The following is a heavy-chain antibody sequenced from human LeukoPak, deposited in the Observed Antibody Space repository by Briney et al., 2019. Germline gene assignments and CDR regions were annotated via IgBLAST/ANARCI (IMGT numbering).Heavy chain of an antibody. D-gene: IGHD2-2*01. J-gene: IGHJ6*03. CDR1: GFTFSSYS. V-gene: IGHV3-21*01. CDR2: ISSSSSYI. CDR3: ARMPNYYYYMDV. Sequence: GGSLRLSCAASGFTFSSYSMNWVRQAPGKGLKWVSSISSSSSYIYYADSVKGRFTISRDNAKNSLYLQMNSLRAEDTAVYYCARMPNYYYYMDVWGKGTTVTISS.